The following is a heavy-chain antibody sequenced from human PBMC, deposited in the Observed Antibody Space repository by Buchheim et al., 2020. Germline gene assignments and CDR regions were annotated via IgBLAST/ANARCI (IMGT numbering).Heavy chain of an antibody. CDR3: ARAAWIVVVKGHRDAFDI. D-gene: IGHD3-22*01. J-gene: IGHJ3*02. V-gene: IGHV3-66*01. CDR1: GFTVSSNY. CDR2: IYSGGST. Sequence: EVQLVESGGGLVQPGGSLRLSCAASGFTVSSNYMSWVRQAPGKGLEWVSVIYSGGSTYYADSVKGRFTISRDNSKNTLYLQMNSLRAEDTAVYYCARAAWIVVVKGHRDAFDIWGQGT.